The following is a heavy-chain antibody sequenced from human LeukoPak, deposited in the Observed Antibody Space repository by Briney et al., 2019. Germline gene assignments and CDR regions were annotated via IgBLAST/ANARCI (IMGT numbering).Heavy chain of an antibody. Sequence: ASVKVSCKASGGTFSSYAISWVRQAPGQGLEWMGGIIPIFGTANYAQKFQGRVTITADESTSTAYMELSSLRSEDTAVYYCATWDDYDAPYYYGMDVWGQGTTVTVSS. CDR1: GGTFSSYA. CDR2: IIPIFGTA. D-gene: IGHD4-17*01. CDR3: ATWDDYDAPYYYGMDV. J-gene: IGHJ6*02. V-gene: IGHV1-69*13.